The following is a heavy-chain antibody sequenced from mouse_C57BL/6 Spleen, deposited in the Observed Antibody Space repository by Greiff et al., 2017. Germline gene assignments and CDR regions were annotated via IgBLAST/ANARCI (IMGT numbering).Heavy chain of an antibody. D-gene: IGHD2-4*01. V-gene: IGHV5-9*01. Sequence: DVKLVESGGGLVKPGGSLKLSCAASGFTFSSYTMSWVRQTPEKRLEWVATISGGGGNTYYPESVKGRFTISRDNAKNTLYLQLSSLRSEDTALYYCARVYYDYDLFDYWGQGTTLTVSS. CDR3: ARVYYDYDLFDY. CDR2: ISGGGGNT. J-gene: IGHJ2*01. CDR1: GFTFSSYT.